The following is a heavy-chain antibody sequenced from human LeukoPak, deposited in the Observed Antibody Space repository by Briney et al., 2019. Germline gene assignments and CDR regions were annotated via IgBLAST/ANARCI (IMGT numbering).Heavy chain of an antibody. J-gene: IGHJ4*02. CDR3: ARLFRCSGGSCYPSY. Sequence: GGALKISCKGSGYSFTNYWIGWVRPRPGKGLGWMGIIYPGDSDTRYSPSFQGQVTISADKSMNTAYLQWSSLKASDTAIYYCARLFRCSGGSCYPSYWGQGTLVTVSS. CDR2: IYPGDSDT. D-gene: IGHD2-15*01. CDR1: GYSFTNYW. V-gene: IGHV5-51*01.